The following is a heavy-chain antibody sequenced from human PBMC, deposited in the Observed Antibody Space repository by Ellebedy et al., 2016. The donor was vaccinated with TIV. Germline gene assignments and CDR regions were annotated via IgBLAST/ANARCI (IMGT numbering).Heavy chain of an antibody. D-gene: IGHD2-2*01. Sequence: SETLSLTXTVSGGSISSYYWSWIRQPPGKGLEWIGYIYYSGSTNYNPSLKSRVTISVDTSKNQFSLKLSSVTAADTAVYYCARVRYEFDYWGQGTLVTVSS. V-gene: IGHV4-59*01. CDR3: ARVRYEFDY. J-gene: IGHJ4*02. CDR1: GGSISSYY. CDR2: IYYSGST.